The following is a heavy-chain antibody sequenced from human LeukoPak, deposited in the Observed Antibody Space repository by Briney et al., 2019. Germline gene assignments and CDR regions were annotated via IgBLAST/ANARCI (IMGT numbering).Heavy chain of an antibody. CDR3: ARRIVVTRGFDY. V-gene: IGHV4-39*01. CDR2: IYYSGST. Sequence: SETLSLTCTVSGGPISSSSYGWGWIRQPPGKGLEWIGSIYYSGSTYYNPSLKSRVTISVDTSKNQFSLKLSSVTAADTAVYYCARRIVVTRGFDYWGQGTLVTVSS. J-gene: IGHJ4*02. CDR1: GGPISSSSYG. D-gene: IGHD4-23*01.